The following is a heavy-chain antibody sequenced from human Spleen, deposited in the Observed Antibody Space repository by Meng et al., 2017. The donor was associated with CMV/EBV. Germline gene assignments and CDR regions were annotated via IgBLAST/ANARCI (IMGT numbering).Heavy chain of an antibody. CDR2: ISSSSSYI. D-gene: IGHD3-10*01. J-gene: IGHJ6*02. CDR1: GFTFRSHG. V-gene: IGHV3-21*01. CDR3: AREGTLLWFGELLKHYYGMDV. Sequence: GGSLRLSCAASGFTFRSHGMHWVRQAPGKGLEWVSSISSSSSYIYYADSVKGRFTISRDNAKNSLYLQMNSLRAEDTAVYYCAREGTLLWFGELLKHYYGMDVWGQGTTVTVSS.